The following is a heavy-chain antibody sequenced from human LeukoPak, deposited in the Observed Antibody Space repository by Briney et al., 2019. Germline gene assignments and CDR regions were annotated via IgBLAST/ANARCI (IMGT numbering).Heavy chain of an antibody. CDR3: AREMRGGYGDYFDY. J-gene: IGHJ4*02. CDR1: GFTFSSYS. V-gene: IGHV3-21*01. Sequence: PGGSLRLSCAASGFTFSSYSMNWVRQAPGKGLEWVSSISSSSSYIYYADSVKGRFTISRDNAKNSLYLQMNSLRAEDTAVYYCAREMRGGYGDYFDYWGQGTLVTVSS. CDR2: ISSSSSYI. D-gene: IGHD4-17*01.